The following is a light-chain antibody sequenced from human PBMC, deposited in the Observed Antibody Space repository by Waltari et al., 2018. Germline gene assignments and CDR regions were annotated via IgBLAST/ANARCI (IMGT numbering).Light chain of an antibody. J-gene: IGKJ2*01. Sequence: EIVLTQSPATLSCSLGERVALSCRANENIGTDLAWLQQIPGQAPRLLVYDATRRAIGIPDRFSGSGSGTEFTLTISRLESEDFVIYYCQQRTHWPTAFGQGTRLEVK. CDR2: DAT. CDR3: QQRTHWPTA. CDR1: ENIGTD. V-gene: IGKV3-11*01.